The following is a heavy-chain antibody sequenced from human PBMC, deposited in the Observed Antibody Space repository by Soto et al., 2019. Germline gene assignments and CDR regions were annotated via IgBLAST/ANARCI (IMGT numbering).Heavy chain of an antibody. CDR3: ARPANTVADHFDL. Sequence: GESLKISFKGSGYSFTSYWIGWVRQMPGKGLEWMGIIYPGDSDTRYSPSFQGQVTISADQSINTAYLQWDSLKASDTAIYYCARPANTVADHFDLWGQGTPVTVSS. CDR1: GYSFTSYW. V-gene: IGHV5-51*01. CDR2: IYPGDSDT. J-gene: IGHJ4*02. D-gene: IGHD4-17*01.